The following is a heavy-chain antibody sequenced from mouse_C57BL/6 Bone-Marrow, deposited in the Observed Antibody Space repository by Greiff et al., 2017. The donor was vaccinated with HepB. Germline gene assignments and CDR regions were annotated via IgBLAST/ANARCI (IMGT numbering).Heavy chain of an antibody. CDR1: GFTFSDYY. CDR3: ARGELGAWFAY. Sequence: DVHLVESGGGLVQPGGSLKLSCAASGFTFSDYYMYWVRQTPEKRLEWVAYISNGGGSTYYPDTVKGRFTISRDNAKNTLYLQMSRLKSEDTAMYYCARGELGAWFAYWGQGTLVTVSA. CDR2: ISNGGGST. D-gene: IGHD4-1*01. V-gene: IGHV5-12*01. J-gene: IGHJ3*01.